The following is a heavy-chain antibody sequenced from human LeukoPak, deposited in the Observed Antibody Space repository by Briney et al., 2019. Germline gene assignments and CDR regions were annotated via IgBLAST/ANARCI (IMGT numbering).Heavy chain of an antibody. D-gene: IGHD6-25*01. CDR1: GGTFSSYA. V-gene: IGHV1-69*13. CDR3: ARSGTSFNWFDP. CDR2: IIPIFGTA. J-gene: IGHJ5*02. Sequence: SVKVSCKASGGTFSSYAISWVRQAPGQGLEWMGGIIPIFGTANYAQKFQGRVTITADESTSTAYMELSSLRSEDTAVYYCARSGTSFNWFDPWGQGTLVTVSS.